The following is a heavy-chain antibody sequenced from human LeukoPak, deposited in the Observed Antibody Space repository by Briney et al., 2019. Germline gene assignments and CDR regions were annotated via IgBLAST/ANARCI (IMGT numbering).Heavy chain of an antibody. CDR2: ISGSGDTT. Sequence: GGSLRLSCAASGFTFSSCVMSWVRQAPGKGLEWVSAISGSGDTTYYAEAVRGRFTISRDISKNTLYLQMNSLRVEDTAVYYCVKDRVGTWEPIDYWGQGTLVTVSS. CDR1: GFTFSSCV. J-gene: IGHJ4*02. D-gene: IGHD1-26*01. V-gene: IGHV3-23*01. CDR3: VKDRVGTWEPIDY.